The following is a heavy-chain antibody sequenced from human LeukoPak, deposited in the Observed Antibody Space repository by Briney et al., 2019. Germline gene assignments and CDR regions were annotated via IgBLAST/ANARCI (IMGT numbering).Heavy chain of an antibody. Sequence: GGSLRLSCAASGFTFSSYAMHWVRQAPGKGLEWVAVISYDGSNKYYADSVKGRFTISRDNSKNTLYLQMNSLRAEDTAVYYCAKAVPIVVVPAADLDYWGQGTLVTVSS. CDR2: ISYDGSNK. D-gene: IGHD2-2*01. V-gene: IGHV3-30-3*01. J-gene: IGHJ4*02. CDR1: GFTFSSYA. CDR3: AKAVPIVVVPAADLDY.